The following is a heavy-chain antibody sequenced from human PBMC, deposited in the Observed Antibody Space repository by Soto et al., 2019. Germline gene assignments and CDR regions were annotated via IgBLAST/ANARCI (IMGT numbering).Heavy chain of an antibody. CDR1: GFTFSSYA. CDR2: ISGSGGST. V-gene: IGHV3-23*01. Sequence: PGGSLRLSCAASGFTFSSYAMSWVRQAPGKGLEWVSAISGSGGSTYYADSVKGRFTISRDNSKNTLYLQMNSLRAEDTAVYYCAKDPSTWYYYGSEPNYYFDYWGQGTLVTVSS. J-gene: IGHJ4*02. CDR3: AKDPSTWYYYGSEPNYYFDY. D-gene: IGHD3-10*01.